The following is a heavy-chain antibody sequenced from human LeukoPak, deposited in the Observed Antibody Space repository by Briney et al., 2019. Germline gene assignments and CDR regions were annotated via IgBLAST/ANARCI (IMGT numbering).Heavy chain of an antibody. CDR1: GFTFSGST. D-gene: IGHD4-17*01. Sequence: GGSLRLSCAASGFTFSGSTMHWVRQASGKGLEGVGRIRNKANSYATAYVESVKGRFTISRDDSKNTVYLQMNSLKTEDTAVYYCTGQPNYGDYPNWGQGTLVTVSS. J-gene: IGHJ4*02. CDR2: IRNKANSYAT. V-gene: IGHV3-73*01. CDR3: TGQPNYGDYPN.